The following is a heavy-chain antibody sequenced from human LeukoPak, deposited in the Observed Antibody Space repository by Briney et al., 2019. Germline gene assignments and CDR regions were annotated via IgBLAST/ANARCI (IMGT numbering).Heavy chain of an antibody. Sequence: PETLSLTCAVYGGSFSGYYWSWIRQPPGKGLEWIGEINHSGSTNYNPSLKSRVTISVDTSKNQFSLKLSSVTAADTAVYYCARGRRSSSWYAYFDYWGQGTLVTVSS. CDR1: GGSFSGYY. J-gene: IGHJ4*02. V-gene: IGHV4-34*01. D-gene: IGHD6-13*01. CDR2: INHSGST. CDR3: ARGRRSSSWYAYFDY.